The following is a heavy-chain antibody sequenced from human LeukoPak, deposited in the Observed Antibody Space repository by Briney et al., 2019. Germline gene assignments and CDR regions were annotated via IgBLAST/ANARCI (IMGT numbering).Heavy chain of an antibody. J-gene: IGHJ5*02. Sequence: SETLSLTCTVSGCSISSSSHYWSWIRQPPGKGLEWIGYIYYSGSTKYNPPLKSRVTISVDTSKNQFSLKLSSVTAADTAVYYCARGGTTVTPGLLWFDPWGQGTLVTVSS. D-gene: IGHD4-17*01. V-gene: IGHV4-61*01. CDR1: GCSISSSSHY. CDR3: ARGGTTVTPGLLWFDP. CDR2: IYYSGST.